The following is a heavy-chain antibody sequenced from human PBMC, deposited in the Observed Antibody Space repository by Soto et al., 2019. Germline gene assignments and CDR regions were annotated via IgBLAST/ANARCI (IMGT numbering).Heavy chain of an antibody. V-gene: IGHV4-59*01. CDR2: IYYSGST. Sequence: SETLSLTCTVSGGSISSYYWSWIRQPPGKGLEWIGYIYYSGSTNYNPSLKSRVTISVDTSKNQFSLKPSSVTAADTAVYYCARATFWSARLNWFDPWGQGTLVTVS. CDR1: GGSISSYY. J-gene: IGHJ5*02. D-gene: IGHD3-3*01. CDR3: ARATFWSARLNWFDP.